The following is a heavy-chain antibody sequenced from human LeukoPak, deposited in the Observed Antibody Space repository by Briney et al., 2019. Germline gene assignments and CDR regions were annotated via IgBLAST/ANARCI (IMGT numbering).Heavy chain of an antibody. V-gene: IGHV3-23*01. Sequence: GGSLRLSCAASGFTLSNYATSWVRQAPGKGLEWVSAISASGTDTYYADSVKGRFTISRDTSKNTVYLQMNSLSDEDTAVYFCAKQLEPGNYYPTGDDYRGQGTLVTVSS. J-gene: IGHJ4*02. CDR1: GFTLSNYA. CDR3: AKQLEPGNYYPTGDDY. CDR2: ISASGTDT. D-gene: IGHD3-10*01.